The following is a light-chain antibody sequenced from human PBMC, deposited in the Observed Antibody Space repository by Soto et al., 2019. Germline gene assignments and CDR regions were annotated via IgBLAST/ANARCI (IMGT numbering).Light chain of an antibody. CDR2: EGN. Sequence: QSVLTQPASVSGSPGQSITISCTGTRSDVGKYDLVSWYQQHPGKAPKLIIFEGNKRPSGVFRRFSGSKSGNTASLTISGLQAEDEADYYCCSYAGSSTVIFGGGTKVTVL. CDR1: RSDVGKYDL. J-gene: IGLJ2*01. CDR3: CSYAGSSTVI. V-gene: IGLV2-23*01.